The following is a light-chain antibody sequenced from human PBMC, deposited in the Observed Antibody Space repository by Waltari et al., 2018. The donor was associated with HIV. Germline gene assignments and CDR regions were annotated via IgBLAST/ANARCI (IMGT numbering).Light chain of an antibody. CDR2: TVS. CDR3: QQYYRYPLS. CDR1: QDIENY. J-gene: IGKJ4*01. Sequence: AIRMTQSPSSLAASTGDRVIISCRASQDIENYLAWYQQKPGKAPKLLIYTVSTLQSGFPSRFSCSGYGTDFTLTISGVQSEDSAIYFCQQYYRYPLSFGGGTRVEIK. V-gene: IGKV1-8*01.